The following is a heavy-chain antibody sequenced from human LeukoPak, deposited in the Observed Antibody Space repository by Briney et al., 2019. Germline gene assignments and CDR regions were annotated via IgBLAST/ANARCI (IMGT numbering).Heavy chain of an antibody. D-gene: IGHD4-17*01. V-gene: IGHV3-66*01. CDR1: GFTVSRNY. CDR3: SRGAVDSFDI. Sequence: SGGSLRLSCAASGFTVSRNYMSWVRQAPGKGLEWVSVIYSGGSTYYADSVKGRFTISRDNSKNTLYLQMNSLRAEDTAVYYCSRGAVDSFDIWGQGTMVTVSS. J-gene: IGHJ3*02. CDR2: IYSGGST.